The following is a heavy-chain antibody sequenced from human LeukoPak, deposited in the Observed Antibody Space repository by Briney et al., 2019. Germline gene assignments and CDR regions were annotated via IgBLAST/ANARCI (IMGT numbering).Heavy chain of an antibody. CDR1: GGSISSYY. D-gene: IGHD3-9*01. Sequence: PSETLSLTCTVSGGSISSYYWSWIRQPPGKGLEWIGYNYYSGSTNYNPSLKSRVTISVDTSKNQFSLKLSSVTAADTAVYYCARRMNYDILTGYPKYAFDIWGQGTMVTVSS. V-gene: IGHV4-59*08. CDR3: ARRMNYDILTGYPKYAFDI. J-gene: IGHJ3*02. CDR2: NYYSGST.